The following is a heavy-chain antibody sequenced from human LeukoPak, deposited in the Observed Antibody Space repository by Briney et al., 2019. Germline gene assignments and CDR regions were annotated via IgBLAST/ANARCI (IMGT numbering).Heavy chain of an antibody. CDR3: AREEDTYYYYGMDV. Sequence: SETLSLTCTVSGGSISSGDYYWSWIRQPPGKGLEWIGYIYYSGSTYYNPSFKSRVTISVDTSKNQFSLKLSSVTAADTAVYYCAREEDTYYYYGMDVWGQGTTVTVSS. J-gene: IGHJ6*02. V-gene: IGHV4-30-4*01. D-gene: IGHD2-15*01. CDR2: IYYSGST. CDR1: GGSISSGDYY.